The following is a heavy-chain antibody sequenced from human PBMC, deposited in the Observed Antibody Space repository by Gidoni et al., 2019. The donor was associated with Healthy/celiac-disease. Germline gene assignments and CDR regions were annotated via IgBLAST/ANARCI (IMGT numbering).Heavy chain of an antibody. CDR1: GGSFSGYY. CDR3: ASLLEYYYGMDV. V-gene: IGHV4-34*01. J-gene: IGHJ6*04. Sequence: QVQLQQWGAGLLKPSETLSLTCAVYGGSFSGYYWSWIRQPPGKGLEWIGEINHSGSTNYNPSLKSRVTISVDTSKNQFSLKLSSVTAADTAVYYCASLLEYYYGMDVWGKGTTVTVSS. CDR2: INHSGST.